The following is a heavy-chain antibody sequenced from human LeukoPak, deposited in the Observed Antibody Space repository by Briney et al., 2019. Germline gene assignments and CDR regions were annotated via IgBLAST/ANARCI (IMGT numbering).Heavy chain of an antibody. J-gene: IGHJ3*01. CDR3: ATRTVVGGYDAFDL. Sequence: GESLKISCKTSGYSFTTHWIGWVRQMPGKGLECMGIIYPGDSDTRYSPSFQGQVTISANKSISTAYLQWSSLKASDTAMYCCATRTVVGGYDAFDLWGQGTMVTVSS. V-gene: IGHV5-51*01. D-gene: IGHD4-23*01. CDR1: GYSFTTHW. CDR2: IYPGDSDT.